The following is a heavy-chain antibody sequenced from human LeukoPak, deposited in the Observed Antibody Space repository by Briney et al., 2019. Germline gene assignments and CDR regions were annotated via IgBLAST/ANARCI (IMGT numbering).Heavy chain of an antibody. CDR1: GFTFSSYA. D-gene: IGHD2-21*01. Sequence: PGGSLRLSCAASGFTFSSYAMSCVRQAPGKGLEWVSAISGGGGATYYADSVEGRFTISRDNSKNTVYLQMNSLRDEDTAVYYCAKNGRAYDWGQGTLVTVSS. V-gene: IGHV3-23*01. J-gene: IGHJ4*02. CDR2: ISGGGGAT. CDR3: AKNGRAYD.